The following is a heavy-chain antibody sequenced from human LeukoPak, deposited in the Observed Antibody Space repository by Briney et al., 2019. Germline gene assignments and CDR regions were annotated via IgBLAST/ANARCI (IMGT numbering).Heavy chain of an antibody. V-gene: IGHV3-11*01. J-gene: IGHJ4*02. CDR2: ISSSGSTI. CDR3: ARADSSSWYESTYYFGY. CDR1: GFTFSDYY. D-gene: IGHD6-13*01. Sequence: PGGSLRLSCAASGFTFSDYYMSWIRQAPGKGLEWVSYISSSGSTIYYADSVKGRFTISRDNAKNSLYLQMNSLRAEDTAVYYCARADSSSWYESTYYFGYWGQGTLVTVSS.